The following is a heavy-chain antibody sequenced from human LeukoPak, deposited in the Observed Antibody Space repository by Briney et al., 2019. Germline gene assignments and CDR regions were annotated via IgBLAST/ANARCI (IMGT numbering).Heavy chain of an antibody. CDR2: IYYSGST. Sequence: SQTLSLTCTVSGGSISSGGYYWSWIRQHPGKGLEWIGYIYYSGSTYYNPSLKSRVTISVDTSKNQFSLKLSSVTAADTAVYYCARSSITMVRGVINHFDYWGQGTLVTVSS. V-gene: IGHV4-31*03. D-gene: IGHD3-10*01. CDR3: ARSSITMVRGVINHFDY. J-gene: IGHJ4*02. CDR1: GGSISSGGYY.